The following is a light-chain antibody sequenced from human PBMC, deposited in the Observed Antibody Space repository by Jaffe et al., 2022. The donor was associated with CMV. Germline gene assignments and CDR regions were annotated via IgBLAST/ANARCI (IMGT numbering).Light chain of an antibody. CDR2: GAS. Sequence: DIQMTQSPSSLSASIGDRVTITCRASQTIGNYLNWYRQKPGQAPKLLIYGASRLQSGVPSRFSGSGSGTDFTLTISSLQPEDFATYFCQQSYNTLWTFGQGTKVEI. CDR3: QQSYNTLWT. CDR1: QTIGNY. J-gene: IGKJ1*01. V-gene: IGKV1-39*01.